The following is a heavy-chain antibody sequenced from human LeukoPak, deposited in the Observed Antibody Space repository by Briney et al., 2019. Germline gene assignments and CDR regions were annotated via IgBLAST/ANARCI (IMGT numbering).Heavy chain of an antibody. J-gene: IGHJ4*02. CDR3: ALVNVFDF. V-gene: IGHV1-18*01. CDR2: ISVYNGIT. CDR1: DYTLTNYD. Sequence: ASVKVSCKASDYTLTNYDISWVRQAPGQGLEWMGWISVYNGITNYAQKFQGRVTMTTDTSTSTAYMELRSLRSDDTAVYYCALVNVFDFWGQGTLVTVSS.